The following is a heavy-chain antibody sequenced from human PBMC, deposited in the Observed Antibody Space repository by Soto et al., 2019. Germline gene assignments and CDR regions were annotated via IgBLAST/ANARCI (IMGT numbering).Heavy chain of an antibody. CDR2: ISSSSSTI. CDR3: VKQDGYSYAFDI. D-gene: IGHD5-18*01. CDR1: GFTFSSYS. V-gene: IGHV3-48*01. Sequence: PGVSLRLSCAAAGFTFSSYSMNWVRQEQGKGLEWVSYISSSSSTIYYADSVKGRFTISRANAKNSLYLQMNSLRAEDTAVYYCVKQDGYSYAFDIWGQGTMVTVSS. J-gene: IGHJ3*02.